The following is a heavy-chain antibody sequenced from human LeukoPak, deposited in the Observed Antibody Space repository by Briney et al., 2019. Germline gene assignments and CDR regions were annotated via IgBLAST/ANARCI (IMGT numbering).Heavy chain of an antibody. D-gene: IGHD1-20*01. J-gene: IGHJ4*02. CDR2: ISDSGGTT. V-gene: IGHV3-23*01. CDR3: AKRYNLYYLDY. Sequence: GGSLRLSCAASGFTFSSYAMTWVRQAPGKGLEYVSSISDSGGTTAYADSVKGRFTISRDNSKNTVYLQMNSLRAEDTAIYYCAKRYNLYYLDYWGRGALVTVSS. CDR1: GFTFSSYA.